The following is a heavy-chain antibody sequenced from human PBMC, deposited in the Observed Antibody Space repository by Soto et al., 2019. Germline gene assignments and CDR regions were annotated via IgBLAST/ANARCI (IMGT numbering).Heavy chain of an antibody. CDR3: ARAKTYCSSTSCYAADY. D-gene: IGHD2-2*01. V-gene: IGHV1-69*02. CDR2: IIPILGIA. Sequence: QVQLVQSGAEVKKPGSSVKVSCKASGGTFSSYTISWVRQAPGQGLEWMGRIIPILGIANYAQKFQGRVTITADKSTSTAYMEVSSLRSEDTAVYYCARAKTYCSSTSCYAADYWGQGTLVTVSS. CDR1: GGTFSSYT. J-gene: IGHJ4*02.